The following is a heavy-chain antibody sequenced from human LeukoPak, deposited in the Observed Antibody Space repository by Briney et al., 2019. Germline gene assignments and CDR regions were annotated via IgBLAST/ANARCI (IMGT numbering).Heavy chain of an antibody. CDR3: AKSYGSGSYFDS. V-gene: IGHV4-59*13. CDR1: GGSISSYY. CDR2: IYYSGST. D-gene: IGHD3-10*01. J-gene: IGHJ4*02. Sequence: SETLSLTCTVSGGSISSYYWSWIRQPPGKGLEWIGYIYYSGSTNYNPSLKSRVSISVDTSKKQFSLKLNSVTAADTAVYYCAKSYGSGSYFDSWGQGTLVTVSS.